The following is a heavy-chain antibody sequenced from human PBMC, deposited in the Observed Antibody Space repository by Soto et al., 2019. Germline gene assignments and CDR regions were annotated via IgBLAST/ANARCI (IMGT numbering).Heavy chain of an antibody. J-gene: IGHJ6*02. V-gene: IGHV1-69*06. Sequence: QVQLVQSGAEVKKPGSSVKVSCTASGGTFSSYAISWVRQAPGQGLEWMGGIIPIFGTANYAQKFQGRVTITADKSTSTAYMELSSLRSEDTAVYYCARDPFIAVAGTVGASYYYYGMDVWGQGTTVTVSS. CDR2: IIPIFGTA. CDR3: ARDPFIAVAGTVGASYYYYGMDV. CDR1: GGTFSSYA. D-gene: IGHD6-19*01.